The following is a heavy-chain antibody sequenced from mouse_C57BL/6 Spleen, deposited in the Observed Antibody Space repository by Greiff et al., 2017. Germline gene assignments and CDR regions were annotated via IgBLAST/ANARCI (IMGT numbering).Heavy chain of an antibody. Sequence: VKLVESGPELVKPGASVKISCKASGYTFTDYYINWVKQRPGQGLEWIGWIFPGSGSTYYNEKFKGKATLTVDKSSSTAYMLLSSLTSEDSAVYFCARGEGYGSSYGYFDVWGTGTTVTVSS. D-gene: IGHD1-1*01. CDR1: GYTFTDYY. J-gene: IGHJ1*03. CDR3: ARGEGYGSSYGYFDV. V-gene: IGHV1-75*01. CDR2: IFPGSGST.